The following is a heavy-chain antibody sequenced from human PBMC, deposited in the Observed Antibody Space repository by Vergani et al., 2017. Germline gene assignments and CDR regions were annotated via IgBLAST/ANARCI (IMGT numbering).Heavy chain of an antibody. J-gene: IGHJ6*02. V-gene: IGHV3-30*02. D-gene: IGHD5-24*01. CDR2: IRYDGSNE. CDR1: GFTFSSYG. Sequence: QVQLVESGGGVVQPGGSLRLSCAASGFTFSSYGMHWVRQAPGKGLEWVAFIRYDGSNEYYGDSVKGRFTISRDNSKNTLYLQMNSLRAEDTAVYYCARVNGYKSYYYYYGMDVWGQGTTVTVSS. CDR3: ARVNGYKSYYYYYGMDV.